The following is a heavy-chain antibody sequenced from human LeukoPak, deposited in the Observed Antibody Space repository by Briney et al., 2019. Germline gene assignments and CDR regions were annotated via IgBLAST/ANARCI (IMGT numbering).Heavy chain of an antibody. V-gene: IGHV1-24*01. CDR1: GYTLTELS. Sequence: ASVKVSRKVSGYTLTELSMHWVRQAPGEGLEWMGGFDPEDGETIYAQKFQGRVTMTEDTSTDTAYMEVSSLRSEDTAVYYCAPSWGSSGWYSWFDPWGQGTLVTVSS. D-gene: IGHD6-19*01. CDR3: APSWGSSGWYSWFDP. J-gene: IGHJ5*02. CDR2: FDPEDGET.